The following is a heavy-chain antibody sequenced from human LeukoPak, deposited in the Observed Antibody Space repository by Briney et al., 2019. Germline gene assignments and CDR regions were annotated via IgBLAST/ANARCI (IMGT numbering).Heavy chain of an antibody. V-gene: IGHV3-48*02. CDR1: GFTFNSYN. Sequence: GGSLRLSRAASGFTFNSYNMNWVRQAPGKGLEWVSYISSDSSTILYADSVKGRFTISRDNVKNSLFLQLNSLRDEDTAVYYCARDEDAFGGQGTLVTVSS. CDR2: ISSDSSTI. J-gene: IGHJ4*02. CDR3: ARDEDAF.